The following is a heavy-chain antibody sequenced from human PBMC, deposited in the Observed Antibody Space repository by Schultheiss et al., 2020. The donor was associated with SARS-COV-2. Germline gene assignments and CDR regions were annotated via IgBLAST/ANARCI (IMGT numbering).Heavy chain of an antibody. D-gene: IGHD2-2*02. CDR2: IDHSGST. CDR3: AREGTIVVVPAAIDAFDI. Sequence: GSLRLSCAVYGGSFGGYYWNWIRQSPGKGLEWIGEIDHSGSTNYNPSLKSPVTISVDTSKNQFSLKLSSVTAADTAVYYCAREGTIVVVPAAIDAFDIWGQGTMVTVSS. V-gene: IGHV4-34*01. CDR1: GGSFGGYY. J-gene: IGHJ3*02.